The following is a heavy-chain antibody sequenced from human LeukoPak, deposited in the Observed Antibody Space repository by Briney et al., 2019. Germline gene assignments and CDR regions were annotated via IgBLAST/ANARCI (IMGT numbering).Heavy chain of an antibody. V-gene: IGHV3-33*08. J-gene: IGHJ3*02. CDR1: GFSFITYA. Sequence: GGSLRLSCAASGFSFITYAMHWVRQAPGKGLEWVAVIWHDGGNKYYADSVKGRFTMSRDNSKNTLDLQMNSLRADDTAVYFCARDRHRYRGTNGDGDAFDIWGQGTMVTVTS. CDR2: IWHDGGNK. D-gene: IGHD1-7*01. CDR3: ARDRHRYRGTNGDGDAFDI.